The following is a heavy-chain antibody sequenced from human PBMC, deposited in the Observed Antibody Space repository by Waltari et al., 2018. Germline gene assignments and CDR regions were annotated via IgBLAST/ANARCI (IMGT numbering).Heavy chain of an antibody. CDR1: GFTFSSYA. CDR3: ARRWVPGI. CDR2: ISYDGSNK. Sequence: QVQLVESGGGVVQPGRSLRLSCAASGFTFSSYAMHWVRQAPGKGLEWVAVISYDGSNKYYADSVKGRFTISRDNSKNTLYLQMNSLRAEDTAVYYCARRWVPGIWGQGTMVTVSS. V-gene: IGHV3-30-3*01. D-gene: IGHD3-16*01. J-gene: IGHJ3*02.